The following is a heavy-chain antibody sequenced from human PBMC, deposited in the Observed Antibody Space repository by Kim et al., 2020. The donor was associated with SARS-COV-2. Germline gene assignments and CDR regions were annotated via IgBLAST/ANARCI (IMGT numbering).Heavy chain of an antibody. CDR2: ISYDGSNK. Sequence: GGSLRLSCAASGFTFSSYGMHWVRQAPGKGLEWVAVISYDGSNKYYADSVKGRFTISRDNSKNTLYLQMNSLRAEDTAVYYCAKNLGYTYYYGMDVWGQGTTVTVSS. J-gene: IGHJ6*02. V-gene: IGHV3-30*18. D-gene: IGHD5-18*01. CDR1: GFTFSSYG. CDR3: AKNLGYTYYYGMDV.